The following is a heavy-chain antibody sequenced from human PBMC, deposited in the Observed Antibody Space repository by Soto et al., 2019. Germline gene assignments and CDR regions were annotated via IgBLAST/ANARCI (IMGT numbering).Heavy chain of an antibody. CDR2: INAGNGNT. CDR1: GYTFTGYA. Sequence: ASVKVSGKASGYTFTGYAMHWVRQAPGQRLEWMGWINAGNGNTKYSQKFQGRVTITRDTSASTAYMELSSLRSEDTAVYYCARDQVGYCSSTSCYRYYYGMDVWGQGTTVTVSS. D-gene: IGHD2-2*01. CDR3: ARDQVGYCSSTSCYRYYYGMDV. J-gene: IGHJ6*02. V-gene: IGHV1-3*01.